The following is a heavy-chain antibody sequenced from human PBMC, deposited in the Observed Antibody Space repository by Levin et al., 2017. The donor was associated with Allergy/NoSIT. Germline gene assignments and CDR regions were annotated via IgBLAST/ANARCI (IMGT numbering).Heavy chain of an antibody. D-gene: IGHD3-10*01. Sequence: SCAASGFRFNTFALHWVRQAPGKGLQWVAAISYDGNHEHYADSVKGRFIISRDNLKNTLYLQMDNLRADDSAVYFCARDFGDQVMYYLDYWGQGSLVIVAS. CDR3: ARDFGDQVMYYLDY. J-gene: IGHJ4*02. CDR1: GFRFNTFA. V-gene: IGHV3-30*04. CDR2: ISYDGNHE.